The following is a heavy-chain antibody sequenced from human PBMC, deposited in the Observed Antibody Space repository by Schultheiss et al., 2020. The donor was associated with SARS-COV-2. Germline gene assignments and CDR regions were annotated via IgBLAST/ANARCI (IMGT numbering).Heavy chain of an antibody. D-gene: IGHD4-17*01. CDR1: GFTFSSYS. CDR3: ARDKLRLRLFDY. V-gene: IGHV3-48*04. CDR2: ISRSSSTI. J-gene: IGHJ4*02. Sequence: GGSLRLSCAASGFTFSSYSMNWVRQAPGKGLGWVSYISRSSSTIYYADSVKGRFTISRDNAKNSLYLQMNSLRAEDTAVYYCARDKLRLRLFDYWGQGTLVTVSS.